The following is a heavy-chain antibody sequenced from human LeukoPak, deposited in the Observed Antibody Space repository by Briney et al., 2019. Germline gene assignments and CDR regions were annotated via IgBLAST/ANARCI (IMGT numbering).Heavy chain of an antibody. J-gene: IGHJ6*02. CDR3: AIPGIAAAANYGMDV. D-gene: IGHD6-13*01. CDR1: GYTFTSYD. V-gene: IGHV1-8*01. CDR2: MNPHSGNS. Sequence: ASVKVSCKASGYTFTSYDINWVRQATGQGLEWMGWMNPHSGNSGYAQKFQGRVTMTRDTSISTDYMELSSLRSEDTAVYYCAIPGIAAAANYGMDVWGQGTTVTVSS.